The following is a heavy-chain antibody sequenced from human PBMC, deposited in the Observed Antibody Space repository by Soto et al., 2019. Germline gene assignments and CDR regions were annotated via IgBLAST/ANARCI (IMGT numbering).Heavy chain of an antibody. CDR3: ARAPSTGSGSYYMDWFDP. V-gene: IGHV4-31*03. J-gene: IGHJ5*02. CDR2: IYYSGST. D-gene: IGHD3-10*01. Sequence: QVQLQESGPGLVKPSQTLSLTCTVSGGSISSGGYYWSWIRQHPGKGLEWIGYIYYSGSTYYNPSLKSRVTLSVATSKNQFSLKLSSVTAADTAVYYCARAPSTGSGSYYMDWFDPWGQGTLVTVSS. CDR1: GGSISSGGYY.